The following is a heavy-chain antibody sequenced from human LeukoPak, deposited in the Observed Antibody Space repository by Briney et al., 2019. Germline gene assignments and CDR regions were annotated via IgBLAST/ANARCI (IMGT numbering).Heavy chain of an antibody. CDR2: ISTSGSTI. D-gene: IGHD5-18*01. Sequence: GGSLRLSCAASGFTFSDYYMSWIRQAPGKGLEWVSYISTSGSTIYYADSLKGRFTISRDNAKNSLYLQMNSLRAEDTAVYYCARAKRGYSYGYYHYFDYWGQGTLVTVSS. CDR1: GFTFSDYY. V-gene: IGHV3-11*01. CDR3: ARAKRGYSYGYYHYFDY. J-gene: IGHJ4*02.